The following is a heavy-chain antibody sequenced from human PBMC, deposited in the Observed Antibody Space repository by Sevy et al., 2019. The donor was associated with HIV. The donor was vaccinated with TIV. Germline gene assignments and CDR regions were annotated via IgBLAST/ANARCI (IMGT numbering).Heavy chain of an antibody. CDR3: AKDFTGYNGMDV. V-gene: IGHV3-30*18. J-gene: IGHJ6*02. Sequence: GGSLRLSCAVSGINLTTSGMHWVGQAPGKGLEWVAVISYDGRNKFYGDSVKGRFTISRDNSKNILFLQMNSLRAEDTAVYYCAKDFTGYNGMDVWGQGTMVTVSS. CDR2: ISYDGRNK. D-gene: IGHD3-9*01. CDR1: GINLTTSG.